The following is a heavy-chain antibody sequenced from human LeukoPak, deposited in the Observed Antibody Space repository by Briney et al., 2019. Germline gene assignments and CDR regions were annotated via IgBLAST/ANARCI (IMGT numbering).Heavy chain of an antibody. V-gene: IGHV4-59*01. Sequence: SETLSLTCTVSGGSMNTYYWTWIRQPPGKGLEWIGHIHYSGSTDYNPSLKSRVTISIDTSKNQFSLRLSSVTAADTAVYYCAGFGSRRLVRGYYYYMDVWGKGTTVTVSS. CDR2: IHYSGST. J-gene: IGHJ6*03. D-gene: IGHD2-8*02. CDR3: AGFGSRRLVRGYYYYMDV. CDR1: GGSMNTYY.